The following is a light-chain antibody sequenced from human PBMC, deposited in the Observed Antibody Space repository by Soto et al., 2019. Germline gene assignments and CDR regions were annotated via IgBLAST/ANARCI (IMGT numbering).Light chain of an antibody. Sequence: DIQMTQSPSTLSASVGDRVTITCRASQTVGSNLHWYQQRPGKAPKLLIYAASALESGVPSRFSGSGYGTDFTLTISNLQPEDFATYYCQQSYSTPTYSFGQGTKLEI. J-gene: IGKJ2*03. CDR2: AAS. V-gene: IGKV1-39*01. CDR3: QQSYSTPTYS. CDR1: QTVGSN.